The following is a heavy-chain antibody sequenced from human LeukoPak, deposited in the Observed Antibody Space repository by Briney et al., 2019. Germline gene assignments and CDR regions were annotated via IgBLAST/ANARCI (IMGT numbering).Heavy chain of an antibody. CDR2: IYYSGST. J-gene: IGHJ3*02. D-gene: IGHD4-23*01. CDR1: GGSISSGSYY. V-gene: IGHV4-61*10. CDR3: ARGGGNLRTRVYSAFDI. Sequence: SQTLSLTCTVSGGSISSGSYYWSWIRQPAGKGLEWIGYIYYSGSTNYNPSLKSRVTISVDTSKNQFSLKLSSVTAADTAVYYCARGGGNLRTRVYSAFDIWGQGTMVTVSS.